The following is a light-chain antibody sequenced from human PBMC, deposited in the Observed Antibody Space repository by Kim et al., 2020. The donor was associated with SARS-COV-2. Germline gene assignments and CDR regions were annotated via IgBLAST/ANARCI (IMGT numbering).Light chain of an antibody. CDR1: QSVVKY. Sequence: SSGGDRLTINCLSSQSVVKYLNWYQQKSGKAPKLLIYVASNLQCGVPSRFSGSGSVTDFTLTINSLQPEDVATYYCQQSFSIPYTFGQGTKLEIK. V-gene: IGKV1-39*01. CDR3: QQSFSIPYT. CDR2: VAS. J-gene: IGKJ2*01.